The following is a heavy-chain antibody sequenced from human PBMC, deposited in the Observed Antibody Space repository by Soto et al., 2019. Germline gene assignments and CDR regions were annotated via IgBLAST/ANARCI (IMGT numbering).Heavy chain of an antibody. CDR2: MNPNSGNT. Sequence: QVQLVQSGAEVKKPGASVKVSCKASGYTFTSYDINWVRQATGQGLEWMGWMNPNSGNTGYAQKFQGRVTMTRNTSISTTDMELSSLRSEDTAVYYCARELSSSRRFDYWGQGTLVTVSS. D-gene: IGHD6-13*01. J-gene: IGHJ4*02. CDR1: GYTFTSYD. V-gene: IGHV1-8*01. CDR3: ARELSSSRRFDY.